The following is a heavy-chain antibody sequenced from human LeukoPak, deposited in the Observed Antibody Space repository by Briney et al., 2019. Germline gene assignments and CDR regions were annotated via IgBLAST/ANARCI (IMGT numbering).Heavy chain of an antibody. D-gene: IGHD3-16*02. Sequence: SGGSLRLSCAASGFTFSSYSMNWVRQAPGKGLEWVSSISSSSSYIYYADSVKGRFTISRDNAKNSLYLQMNSLRAEDTAVYYCARDGGPERVITFGGVIATWGQGTLVTVSS. CDR2: ISSSSSYI. CDR3: ARDGGPERVITFGGVIAT. CDR1: GFTFSSYS. V-gene: IGHV3-21*01. J-gene: IGHJ5*02.